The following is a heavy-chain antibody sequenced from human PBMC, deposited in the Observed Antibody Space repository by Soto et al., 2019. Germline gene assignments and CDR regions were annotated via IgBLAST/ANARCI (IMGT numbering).Heavy chain of an antibody. Sequence: GGSLRLSCAASGFSFRDYAMHWVRHVPGKGLEWVAVISFDGTRRFYADSLKGRFTVSRDNSKNTLYLQMNSLRAEDTAVYYCAREARQLNGYAAYYFDYWGQGTLVTVSS. D-gene: IGHD2-15*01. CDR1: GFSFRDYA. CDR2: ISFDGTRR. CDR3: AREARQLNGYAAYYFDY. V-gene: IGHV3-30-3*01. J-gene: IGHJ4*02.